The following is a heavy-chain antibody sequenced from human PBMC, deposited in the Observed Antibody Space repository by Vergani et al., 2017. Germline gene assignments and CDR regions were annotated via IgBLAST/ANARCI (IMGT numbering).Heavy chain of an antibody. CDR2: SYSGGST. V-gene: IGHV3-66*01. CDR1: GFTVSSNY. J-gene: IGHJ3*02. CDR3: ARDRIAAAGAFDI. D-gene: IGHD6-13*01. Sequence: EVQLVESGGGLVQPGGSLRLSCAASGFTVSSNYMSWVRQAPGKGLEWVSVSYSGGSTYYADSVKGRFTISRDNSKNTLYLQMNSLRAEDTAVYYCARDRIAAAGAFDIWGQGTMVTVSS.